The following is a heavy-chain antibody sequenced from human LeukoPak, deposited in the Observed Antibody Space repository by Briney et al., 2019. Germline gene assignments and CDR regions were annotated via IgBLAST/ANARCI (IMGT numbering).Heavy chain of an antibody. CDR1: GFSVSAYW. CDR3: ARGGGYPEY. D-gene: IGHD3-22*01. CDR2: INEAGSEK. J-gene: IGHJ4*02. Sequence: SGGSLRLSCAASGFSVSAYWMSWVRQAPGKGLEWVANINEAGSEKPYVDSVKGRFTISRDNAKNSLYLQINSLRAEDTAVYYCARGGGYPEYWGQGTLVTVSS. V-gene: IGHV3-7*01.